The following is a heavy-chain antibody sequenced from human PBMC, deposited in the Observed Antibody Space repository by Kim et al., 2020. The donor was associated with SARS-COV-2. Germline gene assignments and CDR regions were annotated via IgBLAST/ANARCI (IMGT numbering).Heavy chain of an antibody. CDR3: AREGVAGPYNWFDP. Sequence: SETLSLTCAVYGGSFSGYYWSWIRQPPGKGLEWIGEINHSGSTNYNPSLKSRVTISVDTSKNQFSLKLSSVTAADTAVYYCAREGVAGPYNWFDPWGQGTLVTVSS. J-gene: IGHJ5*02. V-gene: IGHV4-34*01. D-gene: IGHD6-19*01. CDR1: GGSFSGYY. CDR2: INHSGST.